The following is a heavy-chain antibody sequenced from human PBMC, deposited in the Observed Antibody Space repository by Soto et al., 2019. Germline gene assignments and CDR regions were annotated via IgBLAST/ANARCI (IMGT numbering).Heavy chain of an antibody. CDR2: IYYSGST. D-gene: IGHD3-3*01. CDR3: ARQGRFLGWQETNWFDP. V-gene: IGHV4-39*01. CDR1: GGSISSSSYY. Sequence: SETLSLTCTVSGGSISSSSYYWGWIRQPPGKGLEWIGSIYYSGSTYYNPSLKSRVTISVDTSKNQFSLKLSSVTAADTAVYYCARQGRFLGWQETNWFDPWGQGTLVTVSS. J-gene: IGHJ5*02.